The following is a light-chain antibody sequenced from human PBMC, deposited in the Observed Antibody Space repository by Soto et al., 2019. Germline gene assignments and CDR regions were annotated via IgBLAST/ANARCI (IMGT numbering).Light chain of an antibody. V-gene: IGLV2-14*01. CDR2: DVS. CDR1: SSEVGGYNY. J-gene: IGLJ1*01. Sequence: QLVLTQPASVSGSPGQSITISCTGTSSEVGGYNYVSWYQQHPGKAPKLMIYDVSNRPSGVSNRFSGSKSGNTASLTISGLQAEDEADYYCSSYTSSSTLDVFGTGTKLTVL. CDR3: SSYTSSSTLDV.